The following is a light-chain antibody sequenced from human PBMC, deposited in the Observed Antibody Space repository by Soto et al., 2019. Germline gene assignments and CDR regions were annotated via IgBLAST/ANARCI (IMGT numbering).Light chain of an antibody. CDR2: DAS. V-gene: IGKV1-5*01. CDR1: QSISSW. Sequence: DIQMTQSPSTLSASVGDRVTITCRASQSISSWLAWYQQKPGKAPQLLIYDASSLQSGVPSRFSGSGSGTEFTLTISSLQPDDFETYYCQQYNSFSITFGGGTKVEIK. CDR3: QQYNSFSIT. J-gene: IGKJ4*01.